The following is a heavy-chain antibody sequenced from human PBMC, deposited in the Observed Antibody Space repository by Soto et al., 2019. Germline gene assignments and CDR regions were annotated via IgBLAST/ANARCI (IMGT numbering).Heavy chain of an antibody. Sequence: GGSLRLSCAASGFTFSSYAMSWVRQAPGKGLEWVSAISGSGGSTYYADSVKGRFTISRDNSKNTLYLQMNSLRAEDTAVYYCAKDGADVLRYFGWLPTGDYYGMDVWGQGTTVTVSS. CDR3: AKDGADVLRYFGWLPTGDYYGMDV. CDR2: ISGSGGST. D-gene: IGHD3-9*01. CDR1: GFTFSSYA. V-gene: IGHV3-23*01. J-gene: IGHJ6*02.